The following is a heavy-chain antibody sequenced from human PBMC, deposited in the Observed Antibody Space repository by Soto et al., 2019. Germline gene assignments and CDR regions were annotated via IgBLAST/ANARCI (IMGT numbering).Heavy chain of an antibody. CDR3: AKAHSSSWYMFDY. Sequence: EVQLVESGGGLVQPGRSLRLSCAASGFTFDDYAMHWVRQAPGKGLKWVSGISWNSGSIGYADSVKGRFTISRDNAKNSLYLQMNSLRAEDTALYYCAKAHSSSWYMFDYWGQGTLVTVSS. CDR1: GFTFDDYA. D-gene: IGHD6-13*01. J-gene: IGHJ4*02. V-gene: IGHV3-9*01. CDR2: ISWNSGSI.